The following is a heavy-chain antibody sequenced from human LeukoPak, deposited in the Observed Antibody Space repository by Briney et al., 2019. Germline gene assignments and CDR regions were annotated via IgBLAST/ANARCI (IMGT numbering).Heavy chain of an antibody. D-gene: IGHD2-2*01. Sequence: KPSETLSLTCTVSGGSISSYYWSWIRQPAGKGLEWIGRIYTSGSTNYNPSLKSRVTMSVDTSKNQFSLKLSSVTAAATAVYYCARVGVVVVPAARVYYYYYMDVWGKGTTVTVSS. J-gene: IGHJ6*03. CDR3: ARVGVVVVPAARVYYYYYMDV. CDR1: GGSISSYY. CDR2: IYTSGST. V-gene: IGHV4-4*07.